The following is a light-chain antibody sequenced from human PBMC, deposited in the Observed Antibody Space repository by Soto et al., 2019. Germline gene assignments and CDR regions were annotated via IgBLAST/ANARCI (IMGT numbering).Light chain of an antibody. Sequence: DIVMTQSPDSLAVSLGERATINCKYSQSVLYSSNNKNYLAWYQQKPGQPPKALIYWASTRESGVPDRFSGSGSGTDFTLTISSLQAEDVAVYDCQQYYTTPWTFGQGTKVEIK. CDR3: QQYYTTPWT. CDR1: QSVLYSSNNKNY. V-gene: IGKV4-1*01. CDR2: WAS. J-gene: IGKJ1*01.